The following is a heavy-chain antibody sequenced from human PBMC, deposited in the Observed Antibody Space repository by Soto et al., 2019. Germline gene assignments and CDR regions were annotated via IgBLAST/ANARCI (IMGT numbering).Heavy chain of an antibody. D-gene: IGHD6-6*01. V-gene: IGHV1-46*03. J-gene: IGHJ4*02. CDR3: ASEPYSRSSGLYSY. CDR2: INPSGGST. Sequence: QVQLVQSGAEVKKPGASVKVSCKASGYTFTSYYMHWVRQAPGQGLEWMGRINPSGGSTSYAQKLQGRVTRTRDTSTSTVYMELSSLRSEDTAVYYCASEPYSRSSGLYSYWGQGTLVTVSS. CDR1: GYTFTSYY.